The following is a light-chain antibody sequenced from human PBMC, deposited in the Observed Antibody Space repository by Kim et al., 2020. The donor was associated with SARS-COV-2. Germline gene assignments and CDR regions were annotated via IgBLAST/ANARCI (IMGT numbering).Light chain of an antibody. Sequence: QSALTQPASVSGSPGQSITISCTGTSSDIGSSDYVSWYRHHPGKAPKLLIFDVDKRPSGVSDRFSASKSGNTASLTISGLQTEDETDYFCASYATTSPYVFGTGTKVTVL. J-gene: IGLJ1*01. CDR3: ASYATTSPYV. CDR1: SSDIGSSDY. V-gene: IGLV2-14*03. CDR2: DVD.